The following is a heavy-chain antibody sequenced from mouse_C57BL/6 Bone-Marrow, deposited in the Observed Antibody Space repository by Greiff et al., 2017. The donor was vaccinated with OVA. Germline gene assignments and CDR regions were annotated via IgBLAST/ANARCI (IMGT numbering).Heavy chain of an antibody. CDR1: GYTFTSYG. Sequence: QVQLQQSGAELARPGASVKLSCKASGYTFTSYGISWVKQRTGQGLEWIGEINPRSGNTYYNEKFKGKATLTADKSSSTAYMELRSLTSEDSAVYFCASTYSSAWFAYWGQGTLVTVSA. V-gene: IGHV1-81*01. CDR3: ASTYSSAWFAY. J-gene: IGHJ3*01. CDR2: INPRSGNT.